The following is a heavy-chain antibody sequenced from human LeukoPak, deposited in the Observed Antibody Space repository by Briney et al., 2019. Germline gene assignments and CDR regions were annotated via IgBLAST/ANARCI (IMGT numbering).Heavy chain of an antibody. Sequence: PSETLSLTCAVYGGSFSGYYWSWIRQPPGKGLEWIGEINHSGSTNYNPSLKSRVTISVDTSKNQFSLKLSSVTAAGTAVYYCARGRIQLWLLRWFDPWGQGTLVTVSS. D-gene: IGHD5-18*01. J-gene: IGHJ5*02. CDR3: ARGRIQLWLLRWFDP. CDR1: GGSFSGYY. CDR2: INHSGST. V-gene: IGHV4-34*01.